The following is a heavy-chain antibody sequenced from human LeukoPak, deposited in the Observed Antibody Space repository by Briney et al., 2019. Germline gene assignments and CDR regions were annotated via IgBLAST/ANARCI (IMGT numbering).Heavy chain of an antibody. CDR1: GYTFTDYY. CDR3: ATAYYYGSGSTNPILTMAFDI. Sequence: ATVKLSCKVSGYTFTDYYMHWVQQAPGKGLEWMGLVDPEDGETIYAEKFQGRVTITADTSTDTAYMELSSLRSEDTAVYYCATAYYYGSGSTNPILTMAFDIWGQGTMVTVSS. D-gene: IGHD3-10*01. V-gene: IGHV1-69-2*01. J-gene: IGHJ3*02. CDR2: VDPEDGET.